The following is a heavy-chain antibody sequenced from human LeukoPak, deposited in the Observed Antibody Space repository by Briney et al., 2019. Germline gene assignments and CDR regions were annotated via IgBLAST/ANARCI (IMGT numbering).Heavy chain of an antibody. J-gene: IGHJ4*02. V-gene: IGHV5-51*01. CDR1: GYSFTSYW. D-gene: IGHD5-12*01. CDR3: ARRQAVATLGEFDY. Sequence: GESPKISCQGSGYSFTSYWIGWVRQMPGKGLEWMGIIYPGDSNTRYSPSFQGQVTISADKSIRTAYLQWSSLKASDTAMYYCARRQAVATLGEFDYWGQGTLVTVSS. CDR2: IYPGDSNT.